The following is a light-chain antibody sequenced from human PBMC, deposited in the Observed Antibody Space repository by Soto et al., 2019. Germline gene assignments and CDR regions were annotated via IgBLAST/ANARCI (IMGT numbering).Light chain of an antibody. CDR1: QSVTKY. CDR3: HQPSNSPLT. V-gene: IGKV3-11*01. CDR2: DVS. Sequence: EVVLTQSPATLSLSPGERATLSCRASQSVTKYLAWYQQKPGQALRLLIYDVSKRATGIPARFSGSGSETDFTLTISSLEPGDFAVYYCHQPSNSPLTFGGGTKLQIK. J-gene: IGKJ4*01.